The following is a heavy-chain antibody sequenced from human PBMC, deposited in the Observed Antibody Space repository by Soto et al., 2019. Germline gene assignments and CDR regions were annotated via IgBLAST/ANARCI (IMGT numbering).Heavy chain of an antibody. D-gene: IGHD4-17*01. CDR2: IIPIFGTA. V-gene: IGHV1-69*13. Sequence: GASVKVSCKASGGTFGSYAISWVRQAPGQGLEWMGGIIPIFGTANYAQKFQGRVTITADESTSTAYMELSSLRSEDTAVYYCARGRVKTTVTTIDYWGQGTLVTVSS. CDR3: ARGRVKTTVTTIDY. J-gene: IGHJ4*02. CDR1: GGTFGSYA.